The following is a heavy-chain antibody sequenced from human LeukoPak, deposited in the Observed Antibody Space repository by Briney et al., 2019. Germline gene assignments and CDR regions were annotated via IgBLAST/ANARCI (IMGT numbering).Heavy chain of an antibody. J-gene: IGHJ4*02. CDR2: ISYDGSNK. V-gene: IGHV3-30*18. CDR3: AKDERRYCSSTSCYYPVDY. D-gene: IGHD2-2*01. CDR1: GFTFSSYG. Sequence: PGRSLRLSCAASGFTFSSYGMHWVRQAPGKGLEWVAVISYDGSNKYYADSVKGRFTISRDNSKNTLYLQMNSLSAEDTAVYYCAKDERRYCSSTSCYYPVDYWGQGTLVTVSS.